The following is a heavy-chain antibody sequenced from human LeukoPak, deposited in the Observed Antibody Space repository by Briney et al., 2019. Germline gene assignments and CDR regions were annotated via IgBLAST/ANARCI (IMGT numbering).Heavy chain of an antibody. J-gene: IGHJ5*02. D-gene: IGHD1-1*01. CDR1: GYTFTSYA. CDR2: INAGNGNT. V-gene: IGHV1-3*01. CDR3: ARVVGWNDVEWFDP. Sequence: ASVKVSCKASGYTFTSYAMHWVRQAPGQRLEWMGWINAGNGNTKYSQKFQGRVTITRDTSASTAYMELSSLRSEDTAVYYCARVVGWNDVEWFDPWGQGTLVTVSS.